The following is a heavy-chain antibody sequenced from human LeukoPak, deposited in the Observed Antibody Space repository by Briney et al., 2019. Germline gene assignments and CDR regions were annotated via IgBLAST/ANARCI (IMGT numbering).Heavy chain of an antibody. CDR1: GDTFSSCA. V-gene: IGHV1-69*13. Sequence: ASVKVSCKASGDTFSSCAISWVRQAPGQGLEWMGGIIPIFGTANYAQKFQGRVTITADESTSTAYMELSSLRSEDTAVYYCARDYYDSSGYYYIYWFDPWGQGTLVTVSS. CDR3: ARDYYDSSGYYYIYWFDP. CDR2: IIPIFGTA. D-gene: IGHD3-22*01. J-gene: IGHJ5*02.